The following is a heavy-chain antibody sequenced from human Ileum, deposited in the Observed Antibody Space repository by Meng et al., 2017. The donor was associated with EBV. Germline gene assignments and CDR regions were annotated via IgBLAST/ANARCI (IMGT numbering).Heavy chain of an antibody. CDR2: SIPTIDKV. V-gene: IGHV1-69*01. Sequence: QVRVVQAGTEVKTPGSSGKVSCKASGDTFKRHTFGWLRQAPGQGLEGMGGSIPTIDKVAQKFQGRVTITADESTTTAYMELTNLTSDDTAVYYCTRQPSHGVFENWGQGTLVTVSS. CDR3: TRQPSHGVFEN. CDR1: GDTFKRHT. D-gene: IGHD3-3*01. J-gene: IGHJ4*02.